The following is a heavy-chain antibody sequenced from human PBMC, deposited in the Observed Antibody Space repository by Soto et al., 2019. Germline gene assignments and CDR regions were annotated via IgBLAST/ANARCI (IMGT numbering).Heavy chain of an antibody. J-gene: IGHJ4*02. CDR1: GYTFNDFN. CDR2: INPNTGGA. CDR3: TRDGEGGSGNFDF. V-gene: IGHV1-2*04. D-gene: IGHD3-10*01. Sequence: QVQLVQSGAEVKKPGASVKVSCKASGYTFNDFNIHWVRQAPGQGLEWLGWINPNTGGANYAQTFQGWVTQTRDTSISTAYMELSRLKSDDTAVYYCTRDGEGGSGNFDFWGQGTLVTVSS.